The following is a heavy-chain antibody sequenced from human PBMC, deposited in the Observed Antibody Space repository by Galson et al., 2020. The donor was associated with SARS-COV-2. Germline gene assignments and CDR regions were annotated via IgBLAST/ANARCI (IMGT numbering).Heavy chain of an antibody. D-gene: IGHD4-17*01. CDR3: ARVTWDYGDCGIRFYFDY. V-gene: IGHV4-39*07. CDR2: IYYTWSP. CDR1: GGSISSTSSY. Sequence: ASETLSLTCTVSGGSISSTSSYWGWIRQPPGKGLEWIGSIYYTWSPYYNPSLKSRVTMSLDTSKNQFSVRLTSVTAADTAVYYCARVTWDYGDCGIRFYFDYWGQGTLGTVSS. J-gene: IGHJ4*02.